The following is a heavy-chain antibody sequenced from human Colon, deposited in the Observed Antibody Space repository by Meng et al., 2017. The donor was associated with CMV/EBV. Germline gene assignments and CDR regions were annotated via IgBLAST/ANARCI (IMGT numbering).Heavy chain of an antibody. V-gene: IGHV3-11*01. CDR2: ISSSGSTT. D-gene: IGHD3-22*01. CDR1: GFTFSNYW. J-gene: IGHJ4*02. CDR3: AKLGNYYDTSGYTI. Sequence: GESLKISCAASGFTFSNYWMSWVRQAPGKGLEWVSYISSSGSTTYHADSVKGRFTISRDNAKNSLYLQMNSLRADDTAVYYCAKLGNYYDTSGYTIWGQGTPVTVSS.